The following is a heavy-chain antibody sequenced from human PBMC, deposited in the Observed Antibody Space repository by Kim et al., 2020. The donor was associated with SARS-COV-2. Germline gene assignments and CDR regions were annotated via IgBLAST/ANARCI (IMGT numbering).Heavy chain of an antibody. CDR1: GFTFSSYD. V-gene: IGHV3-13*04. J-gene: IGHJ6*02. D-gene: IGHD4-17*01. CDR3: ARGGTVTTDSYYYGMDV. Sequence: GGSLRLSCAASGFTFSSYDMHWVRQATGKGLEWVSAIGIAGDTYYPGSVKGRFTISRENAKNSLYLQMNSLRAGDTAVYYCARGGTVTTDSYYYGMDVWGQGTTVTVSS. CDR2: IGIAGDT.